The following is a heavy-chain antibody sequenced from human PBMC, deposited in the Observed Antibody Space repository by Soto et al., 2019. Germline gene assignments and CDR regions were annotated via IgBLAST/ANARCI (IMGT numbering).Heavy chain of an antibody. J-gene: IGHJ6*02. V-gene: IGHV4-59*08. D-gene: IGHD3-10*01. CDR1: GGSISSYY. CDR2: VHHSWGS. CDR3: TRQGFGPLHGLVDV. Sequence: QVQLQESGPGLVKPSETLCLSCAVSGGSISSYYWRWFRQSPGKRMEWIGYVHHSWGSSYNPSLQSRVAISLDTSKSQFSLKVTPVTATDTAVYYCTRQGFGPLHGLVDVWGQGTTVSVSS.